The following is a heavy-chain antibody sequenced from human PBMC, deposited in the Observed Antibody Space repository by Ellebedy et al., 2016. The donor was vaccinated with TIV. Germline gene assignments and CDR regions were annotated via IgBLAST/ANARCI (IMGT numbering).Heavy chain of an antibody. CDR3: ASERSRVYFDS. CDR1: GYTFSDFF. J-gene: IGHJ4*02. CDR2: INPNFGGT. Sequence: ASVKVSCKASGYTFSDFFIHWVRRAPGQGLEWMGWINPNFGGTNYAQRFQGRVTMTSDTSISTVYMELTRLKSDDTALYYCASERSRVYFDSWGQGSLVTVSS. V-gene: IGHV1-2*02. D-gene: IGHD1-26*01.